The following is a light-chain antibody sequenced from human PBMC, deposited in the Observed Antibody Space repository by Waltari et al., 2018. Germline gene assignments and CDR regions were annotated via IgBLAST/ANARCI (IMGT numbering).Light chain of an antibody. Sequence: QSPLTQPASVSGSPGQSVTIFCTGTSNVVGGYNSVSWYQEHPGQAPRVIVYDVSDRPSGVSDRFSGSKTGKTASLTMSGLQAEDEADYYCSSQSSNNVVLFGGGTKLTVL. J-gene: IGLJ2*01. CDR3: SSQSSNNVVL. CDR1: SNVVGGYNS. CDR2: DVS. V-gene: IGLV2-14*01.